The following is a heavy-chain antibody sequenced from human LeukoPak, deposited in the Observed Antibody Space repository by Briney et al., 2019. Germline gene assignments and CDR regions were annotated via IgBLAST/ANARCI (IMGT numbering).Heavy chain of an antibody. Sequence: ASVKVSCKASGYTFTSYGISWVRQAPGQGLEWMGWISAYNANTNYAQKLQGRVTMTTDTSTSTAYMELRSLRSDDTAVYYCARRPYDSSGYKLGDYYYYYGMDVWGQGTTVTVSS. CDR1: GYTFTSYG. CDR2: ISAYNANT. V-gene: IGHV1-18*01. D-gene: IGHD3-22*01. CDR3: ARRPYDSSGYKLGDYYYYYGMDV. J-gene: IGHJ6*02.